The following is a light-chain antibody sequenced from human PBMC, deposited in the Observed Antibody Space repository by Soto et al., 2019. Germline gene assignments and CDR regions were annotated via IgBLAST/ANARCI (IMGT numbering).Light chain of an antibody. CDR1: QSISSW. CDR3: QQYNSYSWT. V-gene: IGKV1-5*01. CDR2: DAS. J-gene: IGKJ1*01. Sequence: DIQMTQSPSTLSASVGDRVTITCRASQSISSWLAWYQQKPGKAPKLLIYDASSLESGVSSTFSGSGSGTEFTLTISSLQPDDFATYYCQQYNSYSWTFGQGNKVEIK.